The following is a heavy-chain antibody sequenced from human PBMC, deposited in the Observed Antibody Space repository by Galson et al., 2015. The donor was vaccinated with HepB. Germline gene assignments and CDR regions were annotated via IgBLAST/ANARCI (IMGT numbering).Heavy chain of an antibody. CDR3: ARVGTVTTGVFDY. V-gene: IGHV1-2*06. CDR1: GYTFTGYY. CDR2: INPNSGGT. Sequence: SVKVSCKASGYTFTGYYMHWVRQAPGQGLEWMGRINPNSGGTNYAQKFQGRVTMTRDTSISTAYMELSRLRSDDTAVYYCARVGTVTTGVFDYWGQGTLVTVSS. D-gene: IGHD4-17*01. J-gene: IGHJ4*02.